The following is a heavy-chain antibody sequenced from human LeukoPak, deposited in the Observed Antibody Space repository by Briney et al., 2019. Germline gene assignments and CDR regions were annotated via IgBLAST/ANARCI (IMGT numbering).Heavy chain of an antibody. Sequence: GESLKISCKGSGYSFTNYWIAWVRQMPGKGLEWVGIIYPGDSDTRYSPSFQGQVTISTDKSISTAYLQWSSLKASDTAMYYCARHGLYCSSTSCYLFDYWGQGTLVTVSS. D-gene: IGHD2-2*01. CDR1: GYSFTNYW. V-gene: IGHV5-51*01. CDR2: IYPGDSDT. J-gene: IGHJ4*02. CDR3: ARHGLYCSSTSCYLFDY.